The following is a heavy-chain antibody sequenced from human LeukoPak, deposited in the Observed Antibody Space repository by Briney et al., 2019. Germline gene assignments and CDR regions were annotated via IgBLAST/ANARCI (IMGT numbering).Heavy chain of an antibody. CDR3: ARLRQYSGSPTFDY. V-gene: IGHV4-59*08. CDR1: GGSISSYY. J-gene: IGHJ4*02. CDR2: IYYSGST. D-gene: IGHD1-26*01. Sequence: PSETLSLTCTVAGGSISSYYWSWIRQPPGKGLEWIGYIYYSGSTNYNPSLKSRVTISVDTSKNQFSLKLSSVTAADTAVYYCARLRQYSGSPTFDYWGQGTLVTVSS.